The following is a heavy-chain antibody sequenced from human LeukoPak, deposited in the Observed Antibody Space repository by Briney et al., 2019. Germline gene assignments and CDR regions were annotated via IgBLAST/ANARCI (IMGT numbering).Heavy chain of an antibody. V-gene: IGHV3-15*01. CDR2: IKSKTDGGTT. Sequence: PGGSLRLSCAASGYTFSNAWMSWVRQAPGKGLEWVGRIKSKTDGGTTDYAAPVKGRFTISRDDSKNTLYLQMNSLKTEDTAVYYCTTVLTTVTPYFDYWGQGTLVTVSS. CDR1: GYTFSNAW. CDR3: TTVLTTVTPYFDY. D-gene: IGHD4-11*01. J-gene: IGHJ4*02.